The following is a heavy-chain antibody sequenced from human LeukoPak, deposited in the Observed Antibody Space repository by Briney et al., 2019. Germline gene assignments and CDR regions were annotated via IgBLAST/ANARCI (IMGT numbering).Heavy chain of an antibody. V-gene: IGHV3-21*01. CDR1: GFTFSSYS. Sequence: GGCLRLSCAASGFTFSSYSLNWVRQAPGKGLEWVSSISSSSSYIYYADSVKGRFTISRDNAKNSLYLQMNSLRAEDTAVYYCARDLAFEGVYYYDSSGPSDYWGQGTLVTVSS. D-gene: IGHD3-22*01. CDR3: ARDLAFEGVYYYDSSGPSDY. J-gene: IGHJ4*02. CDR2: ISSSSSYI.